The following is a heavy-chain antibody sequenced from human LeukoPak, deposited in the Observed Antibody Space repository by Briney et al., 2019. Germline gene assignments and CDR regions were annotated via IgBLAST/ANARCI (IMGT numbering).Heavy chain of an antibody. D-gene: IGHD3-10*01. Sequence: GGSLRLSCAASGFTFSSYWMHWVRQAPGEGLVWVSRIKSDGSVTWYADSVKGRFTISRDNSKTTLYLQMNSLRAEDTAVYFCAKYGYITMLRGEPDYWGQGTLVTVSS. CDR1: GFTFSSYW. J-gene: IGHJ4*02. V-gene: IGHV3-74*01. CDR3: AKYGYITMLRGEPDY. CDR2: IKSDGSVT.